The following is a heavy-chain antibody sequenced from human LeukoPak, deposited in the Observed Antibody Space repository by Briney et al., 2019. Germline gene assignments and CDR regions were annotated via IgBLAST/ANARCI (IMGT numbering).Heavy chain of an antibody. J-gene: IGHJ5*02. CDR2: ISHTGNT. CDR1: DVSFTNYY. CDR3: AREGYDYVWGSYRYTWFDP. Sequence: SETLSLTCAVSDVSFTNYYWTWIRQSPGKGLEWLGEISHTGNTHYNPSLKSRVTVSVDISADMSTTRVSLNLKSVTAADTAVYYCAREGYDYVWGSYRYTWFDPWGQGTLVTVSS. D-gene: IGHD3-16*02. V-gene: IGHV4-34*01.